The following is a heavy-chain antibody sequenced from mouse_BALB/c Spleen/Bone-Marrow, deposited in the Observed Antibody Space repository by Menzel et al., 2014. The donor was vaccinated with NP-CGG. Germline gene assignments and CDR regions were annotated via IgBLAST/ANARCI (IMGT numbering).Heavy chain of an antibody. CDR3: AREKVYYGISWFAY. V-gene: IGHV1-61*01. D-gene: IGHD2-1*01. Sequence: QVQLKESGTEVVRPGASVKLSRKASGYSFTTYWMNWVKQRPGQGLEWIGMIHPSDSETRLNQKFKDKATLTVDKSSSTAYMQLNSPTSEDSAVYYCAREKVYYGISWFAYWGQGTLVTVSA. J-gene: IGHJ3*01. CDR2: IHPSDSET. CDR1: GYSFTTYW.